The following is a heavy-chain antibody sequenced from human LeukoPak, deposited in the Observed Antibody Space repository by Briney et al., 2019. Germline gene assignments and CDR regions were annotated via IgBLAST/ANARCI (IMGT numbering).Heavy chain of an antibody. V-gene: IGHV3-7*01. Sequence: PGGSLRLSCAASGFTFSSYWMSWVRQAPGKGLGWVANIKQDGSEKYYVDSVKGRFTISRDNAKNSLYLQMNSLRAEDTAVYYCASSIFGVVNYYFDYWGQGTLVTVSS. D-gene: IGHD3-3*01. CDR3: ASSIFGVVNYYFDY. J-gene: IGHJ4*02. CDR2: IKQDGSEK. CDR1: GFTFSSYW.